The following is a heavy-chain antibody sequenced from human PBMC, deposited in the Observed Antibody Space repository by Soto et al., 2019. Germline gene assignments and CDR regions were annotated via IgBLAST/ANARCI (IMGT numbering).Heavy chain of an antibody. CDR3: ATMNGYFEY. J-gene: IGHJ4*02. Sequence: GGSLRLSCADSGFRFSSYSMSWVRQTPGKGLEWVAAITATGDRTYYADSVTGRFTISRDNSKKTHYLQMASLRAEDTAMYYCATMNGYFEYWGQGNPVTLSS. CDR2: ITATGDRT. V-gene: IGHV3-23*01. CDR1: GFRFSSYS. D-gene: IGHD3-22*01.